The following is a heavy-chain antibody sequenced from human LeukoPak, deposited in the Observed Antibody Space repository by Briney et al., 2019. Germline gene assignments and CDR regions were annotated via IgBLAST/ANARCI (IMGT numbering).Heavy chain of an antibody. J-gene: IGHJ4*02. Sequence: PSETLSLTCTVSLDSTTSNFWSWVRQPPGKGLEWIGEIHRSGSPNYNPSLQSRVTISIDRSRNQIVLELSSVTAADTDFYSCAREILGGFNPGAYWGQGTLVTVSS. V-gene: IGHV4-4*02. CDR2: IHRSGSP. D-gene: IGHD1-14*01. CDR1: LDSTTSNF. CDR3: AREILGGFNPGAY.